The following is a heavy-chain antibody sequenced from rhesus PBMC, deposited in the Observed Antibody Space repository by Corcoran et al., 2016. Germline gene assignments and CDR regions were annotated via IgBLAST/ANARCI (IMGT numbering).Heavy chain of an antibody. Sequence: TFSNSWMSWVRQAPGKGLEWVARIKRKADGETADYAASVKGRFTIPRDDSKNTLYLQMNSLKTEDTAVYYCTTVGGTIFGVVILGYFDYWGQGVLVTVSS. CDR2: IKRKADGETA. D-gene: IGHD3-3*01. CDR1: TFSNSW. CDR3: TTVGGTIFGVVILGYFDY. V-gene: IGHV3-30*02. J-gene: IGHJ4*01.